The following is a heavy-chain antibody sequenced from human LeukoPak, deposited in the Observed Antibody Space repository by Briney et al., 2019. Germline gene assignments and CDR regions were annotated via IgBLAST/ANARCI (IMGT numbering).Heavy chain of an antibody. CDR1: GVSISRFY. D-gene: IGHD6-19*01. J-gene: IGHJ4*02. CDR2: IYNGVPT. Sequence: SETLSPICTTSGVSISRFYWSWVRQPPGKGLEWIGNIYNGVPTFFNPSLKSRVTILVDASKRQFSLQLASVTAADTAVYYCVQTTGWPGFDYWGQGILVTVSS. CDR3: VQTTGWPGFDY. V-gene: IGHV4-4*09.